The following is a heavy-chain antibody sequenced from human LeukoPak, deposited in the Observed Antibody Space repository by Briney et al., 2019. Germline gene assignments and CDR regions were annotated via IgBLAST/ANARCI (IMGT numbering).Heavy chain of an antibody. CDR2: IKSKTDGGTT. V-gene: IGHV3-15*01. J-gene: IGHJ4*02. CDR3: TTDYLGYYDSSGYFDY. Sequence: GGSLRLSCAASGSTFSNAWMSWVRQAPGKGLQWVGRIKSKTDGGTTDYAAPVKGRFTVSRDDSKNTLYLQMNSLKTEDTAVYYCTTDYLGYYDSSGYFDYWGQGTLVTVSS. CDR1: GSTFSNAW. D-gene: IGHD3-22*01.